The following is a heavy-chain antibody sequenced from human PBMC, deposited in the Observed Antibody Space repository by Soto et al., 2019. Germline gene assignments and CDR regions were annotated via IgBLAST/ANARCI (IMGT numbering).Heavy chain of an antibody. J-gene: IGHJ6*02. CDR1: GYTFTSYG. D-gene: IGHD2-2*01. Sequence: QVQLVQSGAEVKKPGASVKVSCKASGYTFTSYGISWVRQAPGQGLEWMGWISAYNGNTNYAQKLQGRVTMTTDTSTSTAYMELRSLRSDDTAVYYCARGDIVVVPVAPVRYYYYGMDVWGQGTTVTVSS. CDR2: ISAYNGNT. CDR3: ARGDIVVVPVAPVRYYYYGMDV. V-gene: IGHV1-18*01.